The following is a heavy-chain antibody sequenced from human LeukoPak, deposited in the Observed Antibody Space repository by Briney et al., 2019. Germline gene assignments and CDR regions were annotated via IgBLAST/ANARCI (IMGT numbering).Heavy chain of an antibody. V-gene: IGHV1-2*02. J-gene: IGHJ4*02. Sequence: ASVKVSCKASGYTFTGYYMHWVRQAPGQGPEWMGWINPNSGGTNYAQKFQGRVTMTRDTSISTAYMELSRLRSDDTAVYYCAAQGSREYQLPIFDYWGQGTLVTVSS. D-gene: IGHD2-2*01. CDR3: AAQGSREYQLPIFDY. CDR2: INPNSGGT. CDR1: GYTFTGYY.